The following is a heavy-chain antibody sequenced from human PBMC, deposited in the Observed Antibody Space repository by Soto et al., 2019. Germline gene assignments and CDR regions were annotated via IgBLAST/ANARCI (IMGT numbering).Heavy chain of an antibody. CDR2: IGDSDRST. V-gene: IGHV3-23*01. CDR3: ATDVGPVVGATDY. D-gene: IGHD1-26*01. CDR1: GFTFTSYA. J-gene: IGHJ4*02. Sequence: LRLSCAASGFTFTSYAMSWVRQAPGKGLEWVSTIGDSDRSTFYADSVKGRFTISRDNSKNTLYLQMNSLRADDTAVYYCATDVGPVVGATDYWGQGTLVTVSS.